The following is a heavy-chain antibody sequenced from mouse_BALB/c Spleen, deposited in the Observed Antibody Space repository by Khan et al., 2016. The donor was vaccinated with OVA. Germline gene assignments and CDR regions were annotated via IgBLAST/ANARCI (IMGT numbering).Heavy chain of an antibody. CDR1: GYTFTNYG. J-gene: IGHJ4*01. CDR2: INTYTGEP. D-gene: IGHD2-10*01. Sequence: QVQLKQSGPELKKPGETVKISCKASGYTFTNYGMNWVKQSPGKALKWMGWINTYTGEPTYADDFKGRFAFSLETSASTAYLQINNLKNEDTATXVCARPPYFAYALDYWGQGTSVTVSS. CDR3: ARPPYFAYALDY. V-gene: IGHV9-3-1*01.